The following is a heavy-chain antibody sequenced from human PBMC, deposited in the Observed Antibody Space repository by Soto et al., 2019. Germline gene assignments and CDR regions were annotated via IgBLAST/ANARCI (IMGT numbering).Heavy chain of an antibody. J-gene: IGHJ4*02. D-gene: IGHD6-13*01. CDR3: ASATQDSSSWTPLGY. V-gene: IGHV4-4*02. Sequence: QVQLQESGPGLVKPSGTLSLTCAVSGGSISSSNWWSWVRQPPGKGLEWIGEIYHSGSTNYNPSLKSRVTISVDKSKNQVSLTLSSVTAADTAVYYCASATQDSSSWTPLGYWGQGTLVTVSS. CDR2: IYHSGST. CDR1: GGSISSSNW.